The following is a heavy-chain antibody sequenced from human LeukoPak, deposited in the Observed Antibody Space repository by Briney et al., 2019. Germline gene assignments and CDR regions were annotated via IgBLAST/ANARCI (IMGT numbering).Heavy chain of an antibody. D-gene: IGHD6-13*01. CDR1: GGSFSGYY. V-gene: IGHV4-34*01. CDR2: INHSGST. Sequence: SETLSLTCAVYGGSFSGYYWSWIRLPPGRGLEWIGEINHSGSTNYNPSLKSRVTISVDTSKNQFSLKLSSVTTAGTAVYYCARGGYSINWADAFDIWGQGTMVTVSS. CDR3: ARGGYSINWADAFDI. J-gene: IGHJ3*02.